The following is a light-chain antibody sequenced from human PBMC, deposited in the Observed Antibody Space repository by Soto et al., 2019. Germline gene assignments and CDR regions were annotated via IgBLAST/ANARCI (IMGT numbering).Light chain of an antibody. Sequence: QPALTQPASVSGSPGQSITISCTGTSSDVGSYNLVSWYQQHPGKAPKLMIYEGSKRPSGVSNRFSGSKSGNTASLTISGLQAEDEADYYCCSYAGSSLYVFGTGTKVTVL. J-gene: IGLJ1*01. V-gene: IGLV2-23*01. CDR3: CSYAGSSLYV. CDR2: EGS. CDR1: SSDVGSYNL.